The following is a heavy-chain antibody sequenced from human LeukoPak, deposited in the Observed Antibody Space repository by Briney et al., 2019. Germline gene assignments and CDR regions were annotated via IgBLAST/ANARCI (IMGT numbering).Heavy chain of an antibody. CDR3: ATDGRSGKHDFDY. V-gene: IGHV3-7*01. J-gene: IGHJ4*02. CDR2: IKQDGSQT. CDR1: GFTFSSYW. D-gene: IGHD3-10*01. Sequence: PGGSLRLSCAASGFTFSSYWMSWVRQAPGKGLEWVANIKQDGSQTYYEDSVKGRFTISRDNAKNSVYLQMNSLRADDTAVYFCATDGRSGKHDFDYWGQGTLVTVSS.